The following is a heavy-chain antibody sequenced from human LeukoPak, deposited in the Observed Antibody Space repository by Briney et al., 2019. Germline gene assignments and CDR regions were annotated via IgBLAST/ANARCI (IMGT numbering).Heavy chain of an antibody. CDR1: GFTFSRYE. J-gene: IGHJ2*01. Sequence: GGSLRLSCATSGFTFSRYEMNWVRQAPGKGLEWVSYISGSGTTIYYADSVKGRFTMSRDNAKNSVYLQMGSLRAEDTAVYFCARVYYSSSYDYWYFDLWGRGTLVTISS. CDR2: ISGSGTTI. V-gene: IGHV3-48*03. D-gene: IGHD6-13*01. CDR3: ARVYYSSSYDYWYFDL.